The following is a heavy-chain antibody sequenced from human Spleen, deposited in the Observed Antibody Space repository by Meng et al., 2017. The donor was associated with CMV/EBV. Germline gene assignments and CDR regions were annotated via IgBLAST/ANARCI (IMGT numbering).Heavy chain of an antibody. CDR3: AKGDVYQLPHPDV. Sequence: GESLKISCVTSGFTFDDYAMHWVRQAPGKGLEWVSWITSSGGYIYYSDSVKGRFTISRDNAKNSLYLQMNSLRAEDTAVYYCAKGDVYQLPHPDVWGQGTTVTVSS. J-gene: IGHJ6*02. V-gene: IGHV3-21*01. CDR2: ITSSGGYI. D-gene: IGHD2-2*01. CDR1: GFTFDDYA.